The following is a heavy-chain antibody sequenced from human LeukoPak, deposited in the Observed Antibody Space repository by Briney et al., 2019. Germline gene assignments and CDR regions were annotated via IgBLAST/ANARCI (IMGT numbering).Heavy chain of an antibody. CDR3: HCGYDPPGNY. Sequence: GGSLRLSCSASGFTFRSYAMHWVRQAPGKGLEYVSAISSNGGSTYYADSVKGRFTISRDNSKNTLYLQMSSLRAEDTAVYYCHCGYDPPGNYWGQGTLVTVSS. V-gene: IGHV3-64D*06. CDR1: GFTFRSYA. CDR2: ISSNGGST. D-gene: IGHD5-12*01. J-gene: IGHJ4*02.